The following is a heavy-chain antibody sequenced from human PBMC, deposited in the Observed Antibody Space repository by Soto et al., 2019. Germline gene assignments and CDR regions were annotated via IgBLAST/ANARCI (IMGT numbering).Heavy chain of an antibody. D-gene: IGHD6-25*01. Sequence: GASVKVSCKASGYTFTSYAMHWVRQAPGQRLEWMGWINAGNGNTKYSQKFQGRVTMTKDTSTDTAYMELSSLRSEDTAVYYCATPARTDYYYGMDVWGQGTTVTVSS. CDR2: INAGNGNT. J-gene: IGHJ6*02. V-gene: IGHV1-3*01. CDR1: GYTFTSYA. CDR3: ATPARTDYYYGMDV.